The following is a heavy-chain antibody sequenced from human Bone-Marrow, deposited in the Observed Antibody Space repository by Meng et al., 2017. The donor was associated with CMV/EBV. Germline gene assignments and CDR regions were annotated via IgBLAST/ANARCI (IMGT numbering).Heavy chain of an antibody. D-gene: IGHD5-24*01. Sequence: GESLKISCGAAGFTFSSYWMSWVRQAPGKGLEWVANIKQDGGETYYAASVKGRFTISRDNAKNSLYLQMNSLRAEDTAVYYCARDREDGYNLEYYGMDVWGQGTTVTVSS. V-gene: IGHV3-7*01. CDR2: IKQDGGET. J-gene: IGHJ6*02. CDR1: GFTFSSYW. CDR3: ARDREDGYNLEYYGMDV.